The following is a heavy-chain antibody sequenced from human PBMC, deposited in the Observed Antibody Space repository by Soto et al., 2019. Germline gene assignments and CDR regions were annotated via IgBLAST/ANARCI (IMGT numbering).Heavy chain of an antibody. J-gene: IGHJ3*01. CDR3: AAAGAGTFDL. Sequence: VQLLESGGGLVPPGGSLRLSCAASGYTFSNYATSWVRQAPGKGLEWVSTIRGNGDGTYYADSVKGRFTISRDNSKNTLSLQMNSLRVEDTALYYCAAAGAGTFDLWGQGTMVTVSS. CDR1: GYTFSNYA. CDR2: IRGNGDGT. D-gene: IGHD3-10*01. V-gene: IGHV3-23*01.